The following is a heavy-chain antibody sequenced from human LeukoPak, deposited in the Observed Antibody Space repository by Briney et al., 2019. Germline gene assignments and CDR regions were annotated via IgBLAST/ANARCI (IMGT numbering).Heavy chain of an antibody. CDR1: GYTFTSYD. V-gene: IGHV1-8*03. Sequence: ASVKVSCKASGYTFTSYDINLVRQATGQGLEWMGWMNSNSGNTGYAQKFQGRVTITRNTSISTAYMELSSLRSEDTALYYCTRAMAAAGIADWFYPWGGDTPVTVSS. J-gene: IGHJ5*02. D-gene: IGHD6-13*01. CDR2: MNSNSGNT. CDR3: TRAMAAAGIADWFYP.